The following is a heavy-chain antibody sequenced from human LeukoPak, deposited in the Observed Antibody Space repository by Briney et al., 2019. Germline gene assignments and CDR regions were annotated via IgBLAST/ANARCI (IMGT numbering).Heavy chain of an antibody. CDR1: GFSFSSYW. D-gene: IGHD1-14*01. CDR3: AKATGYLL. Sequence: GGSLRLSCAASGFSFSSYWMSWVRQAPGKGLEWVANIKEDGSEKYYVDSVKGRFTISRDNAKKSLDLQMNSLRAEDTAVYYCAKATGYLLWGQGTLVTVSS. J-gene: IGHJ4*02. CDR2: IKEDGSEK. V-gene: IGHV3-7*03.